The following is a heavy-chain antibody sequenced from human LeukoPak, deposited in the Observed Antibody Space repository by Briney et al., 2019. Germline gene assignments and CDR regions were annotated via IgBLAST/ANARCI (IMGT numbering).Heavy chain of an antibody. Sequence: PGGSLRLSCIGSGFTFADYGLSWFRQAPGKGLEWVGFIRGKALGWTTEYAASVKGRFSMSRDDSKNIAYLQMDNLKTEDTAVYYCSTDFSRLGFDYWGQGTLVTVSS. V-gene: IGHV3-49*03. CDR3: STDFSRLGFDY. CDR2: IRGKALGWTT. D-gene: IGHD3-10*01. J-gene: IGHJ4*02. CDR1: GFTFADYG.